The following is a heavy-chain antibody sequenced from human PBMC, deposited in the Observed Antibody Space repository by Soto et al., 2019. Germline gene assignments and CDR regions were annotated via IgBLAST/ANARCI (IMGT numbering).Heavy chain of an antibody. CDR1: GGTFSSYA. D-gene: IGHD3-3*01. CDR2: LIPIFGTA. CDR3: ASAVFLDGCWCDP. Sequence: QVQLVQSGAEVKKPGSSVKVSCKASGGTFSSYAISWVRQAPGQGLEWMGGLIPIFGTANYAQKFQGRVTMTADESTSTAYMELSSLRSEDTAVYYCASAVFLDGCWCDPLGEGTLVVVSS. J-gene: IGHJ5*02. V-gene: IGHV1-69*01.